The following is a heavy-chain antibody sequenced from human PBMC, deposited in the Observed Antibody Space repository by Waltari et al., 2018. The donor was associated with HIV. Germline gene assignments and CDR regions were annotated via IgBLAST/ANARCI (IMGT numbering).Heavy chain of an antibody. Sequence: QVQLQESGPGLVKPSETLSLTCSVSGVSVRSGDFYWSGVRQPPGKGLEWIGYIYYSGRSNYNPSLKSRVTMSVDMSKNQFSLKVRTVTAADTAVYYCARLSGGSIPLDYWGPGTLVTVSS. J-gene: IGHJ4*02. CDR3: ARLSGGSIPLDY. D-gene: IGHD2-2*02. CDR2: IYYSGRS. V-gene: IGHV4-61*08. CDR1: GVSVRSGDFY.